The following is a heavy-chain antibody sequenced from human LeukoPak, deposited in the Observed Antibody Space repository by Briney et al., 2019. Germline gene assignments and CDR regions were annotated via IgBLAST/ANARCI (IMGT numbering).Heavy chain of an antibody. D-gene: IGHD4/OR15-4a*01. CDR2: IYYSGST. CDR3: ARWTSMVVTGFDY. Sequence: TPSLTCTVSGGSISSGGYYWSWIRQHPGKGLEWIGYIYYSGSTYYNPSLKSRVTISVDTSKNQFSLKLSSVTAADTAVYYCARWTSMVVTGFDYWGQGTLVTVSS. CDR1: GGSISSGGYY. V-gene: IGHV4-31*03. J-gene: IGHJ4*02.